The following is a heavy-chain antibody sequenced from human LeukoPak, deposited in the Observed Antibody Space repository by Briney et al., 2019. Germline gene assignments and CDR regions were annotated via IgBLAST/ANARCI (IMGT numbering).Heavy chain of an antibody. D-gene: IGHD5-18*01. CDR3: ARGPWIQLWLMRDSYYHMDV. Sequence: VASVKVSCKASGYTFTSYDINWVRQATGQGLEWMGWMNPNSGNTGYAQKFQGRVTMTRNTSISTAYMELSSLRSEDTAVYYCARGPWIQLWLMRDSYYHMDVWGKGTTVTVSS. J-gene: IGHJ6*03. CDR1: GYTFTSYD. CDR2: MNPNSGNT. V-gene: IGHV1-8*01.